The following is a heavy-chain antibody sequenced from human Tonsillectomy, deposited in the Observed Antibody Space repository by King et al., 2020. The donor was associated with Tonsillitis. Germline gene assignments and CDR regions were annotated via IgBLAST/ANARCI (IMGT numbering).Heavy chain of an antibody. Sequence: VQLQESGPGLVKPSETLSLTCTVSGGSISSYYWSWIRQPPGKGLEWIGYIYNSGSTNYNPSLKSRVTISVDTSKYQFSLRLSSVTAAETAVYYCARTNPYCGGDCYDFDYWGQGTLVTVSA. CDR1: GGSISSYY. V-gene: IGHV4-59*01. CDR2: IYNSGST. D-gene: IGHD2-21*02. CDR3: ARTNPYCGGDCYDFDY. J-gene: IGHJ4*02.